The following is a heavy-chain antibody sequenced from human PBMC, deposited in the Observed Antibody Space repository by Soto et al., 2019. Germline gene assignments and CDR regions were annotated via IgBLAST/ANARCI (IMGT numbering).Heavy chain of an antibody. CDR2: IYSGGST. Sequence: EVQVVESGEGLIQPGGSLRLSCAASGFTVSSNYMSWVRQAPGKGLEWVSVIYSGGSTYYADSVKGRFTISRDNSKNMLYLQMNSLRAEDTAVYYCARDRYSGYDYYYFGLDVWGPGTTVTVSS. J-gene: IGHJ6*02. D-gene: IGHD5-12*01. CDR1: GFTVSSNY. CDR3: ARDRYSGYDYYYFGLDV. V-gene: IGHV3-53*01.